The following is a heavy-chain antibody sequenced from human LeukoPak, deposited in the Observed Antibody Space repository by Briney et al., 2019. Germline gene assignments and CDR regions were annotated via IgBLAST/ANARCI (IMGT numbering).Heavy chain of an antibody. CDR3: ARDLTYYYDSSGPYAFDI. V-gene: IGHV3-7*01. J-gene: IGHJ3*02. CDR1: GFTFSSYW. D-gene: IGHD3-22*01. Sequence: GGSLRLSCAASGFTFSSYWMSWVRQAPGKGLEWVANIKQDGSEKYYVDSVKGRFTISRDNAKNSLYLQMNSLRAEDTAVYYCARDLTYYYDSSGPYAFDIWGQGTMVTVSS. CDR2: IKQDGSEK.